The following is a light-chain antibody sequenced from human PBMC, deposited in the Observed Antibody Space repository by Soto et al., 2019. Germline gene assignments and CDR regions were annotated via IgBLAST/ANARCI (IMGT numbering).Light chain of an antibody. CDR3: QQYNSYSWM. CDR2: KAS. Sequence: DIQMTQSPSTLSGSVGDRVTITCRASQTISSWLAWYQQKPGKAPKLLIYKASTLKSGVPSRFSGSGSGTEFTLTISSLQSEDFATYYCQQYNSYSWMFGQGTKVDI. V-gene: IGKV1-5*03. CDR1: QTISSW. J-gene: IGKJ1*01.